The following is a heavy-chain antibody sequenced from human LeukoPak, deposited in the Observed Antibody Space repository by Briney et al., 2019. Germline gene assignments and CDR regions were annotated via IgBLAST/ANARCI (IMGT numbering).Heavy chain of an antibody. CDR3: AKDNNGDKDPFDY. D-gene: IGHD4-17*01. CDR2: ISYDGSNK. V-gene: IGHV3-30*18. CDR1: GFTFSSYG. J-gene: IGHJ4*02. Sequence: LGRSLRLSCAASGFTFSSYGMHWVRQAPGKGLEWVAVISYDGSNKYYADSVKGRFTISRDNFKNTLYLQMNSLRAEDTAVYYCAKDNNGDKDPFDYWGQGTLVTVSS.